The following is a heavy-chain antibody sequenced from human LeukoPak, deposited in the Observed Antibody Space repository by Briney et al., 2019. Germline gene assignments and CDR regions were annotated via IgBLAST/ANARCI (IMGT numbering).Heavy chain of an antibody. D-gene: IGHD6-13*01. CDR2: IYYSGST. Sequence: SETLSLTCTVSGGSISSYHWSWIRQPPGKGLEWIGYIYYSGSTNYNPSLKSRVTISVDTSKNQFSLKLSSVTAADTAVYYCARARAAAAGTRMPFDYWGQGTLVTVSS. J-gene: IGHJ4*02. V-gene: IGHV4-59*01. CDR1: GGSISSYH. CDR3: ARARAAAAGTRMPFDY.